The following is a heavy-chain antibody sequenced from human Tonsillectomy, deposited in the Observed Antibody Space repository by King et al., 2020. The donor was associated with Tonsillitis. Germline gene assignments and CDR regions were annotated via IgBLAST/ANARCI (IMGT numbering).Heavy chain of an antibody. Sequence: VQLVESGGGLVKPGGSLRLSCAASGFTFSNAWMSWVRQAPGKGLEWVGRIKSKTDGGTTDYAAPVKGRFTISRDDSKNTLYLQMNSLKTEDTAVYHCTTDRDYYHSSGHYLGFDYWGQGTLVTVSS. D-gene: IGHD3-22*01. CDR3: TTDRDYYHSSGHYLGFDY. CDR1: GFTFSNAW. J-gene: IGHJ4*02. CDR2: IKSKTDGGTT. V-gene: IGHV3-15*01.